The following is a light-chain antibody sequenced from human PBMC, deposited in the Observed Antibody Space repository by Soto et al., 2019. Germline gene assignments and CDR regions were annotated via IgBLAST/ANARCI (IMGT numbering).Light chain of an antibody. CDR1: QSVSSSY. Sequence: EIVLTQSPGTLSLSPGERATLSCRASQSVSSSYLAWYQQKPGQAPRLLIYGASSRATGIPDRFSGGGSGTDFTLTISRLEPEDFGVYYCQQYGSSSYTFGQGTKLEIK. CDR3: QQYGSSSYT. CDR2: GAS. V-gene: IGKV3-20*01. J-gene: IGKJ2*01.